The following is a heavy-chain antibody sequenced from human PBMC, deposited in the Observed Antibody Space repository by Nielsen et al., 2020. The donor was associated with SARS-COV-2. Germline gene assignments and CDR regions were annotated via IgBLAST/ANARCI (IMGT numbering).Heavy chain of an antibody. V-gene: IGHV3-23*01. J-gene: IGHJ4*02. CDR1: GFTFSTYA. CDR2: ISGSGSST. Sequence: GGSLRLSCAASGFTFSTYAMNWVRQAPGKGLEWVSGISGSGSSTYYADSVKGRFTISRDNSKSTLYLRLDTLGAEDTAIYYCAKAVGDSSYNFDCWGQGTLVTVSS. D-gene: IGHD3-16*01. CDR3: AKAVGDSSYNFDC.